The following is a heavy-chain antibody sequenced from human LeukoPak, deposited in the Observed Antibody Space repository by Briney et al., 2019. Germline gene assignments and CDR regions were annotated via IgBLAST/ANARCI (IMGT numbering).Heavy chain of an antibody. J-gene: IGHJ4*02. CDR2: IYYSGST. CDR3: ARQTGVAVATFYFDD. V-gene: IGHV4-59*08. CDR1: GGSISSYY. D-gene: IGHD2-15*01. Sequence: SETLSLTCTVSGGSISSYYWSWIRQPPGKGLEWIGYIYYSGSTNYNPSLKSRVTISVDTSKNQFSLKLSSVTAADTAVYHCARQTGVAVATFYFDDWGQGTQVTVSS.